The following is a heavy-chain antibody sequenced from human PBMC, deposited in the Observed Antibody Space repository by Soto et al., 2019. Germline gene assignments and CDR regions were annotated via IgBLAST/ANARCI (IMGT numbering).Heavy chain of an antibody. J-gene: IGHJ4*01. D-gene: IGHD6-13*01. V-gene: IGHV1-69*13. CDR2: IIPIFGTA. CDR1: GGTFSSYA. CDR3: ARAPEYSSSWYYFDY. Sequence: ASVKVSCKASGGTFSSYAISWVRQAPGQGLEWMGGIIPIFGTANYAQRFQGRVTITADESTSTAYMELSSLRSEDTAVYYCARAPEYSSSWYYFDYWGHGTLVTVSS.